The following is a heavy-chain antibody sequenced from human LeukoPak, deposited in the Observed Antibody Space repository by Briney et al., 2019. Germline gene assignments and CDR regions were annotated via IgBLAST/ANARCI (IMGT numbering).Heavy chain of an antibody. CDR3: ARAGKGVGEAVGPAPLDY. J-gene: IGHJ4*02. CDR1: GFTFSSYA. D-gene: IGHD2-15*01. CDR2: ISYDGSNK. V-gene: IGHV3-30*04. Sequence: PGGSLRLSCAASGFTFSSYAMHWVRQAPGKGLEWVAVISYDGSNKYYADSVKGRFTISRDNSKNTLYLQMNSLRAEDTAVYYCARAGKGVGEAVGPAPLDYWGQGTLVTVSS.